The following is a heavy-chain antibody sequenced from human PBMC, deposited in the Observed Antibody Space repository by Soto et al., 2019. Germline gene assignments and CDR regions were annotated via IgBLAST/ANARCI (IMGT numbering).Heavy chain of an antibody. Sequence: GGSLRLSCAASGFTFTSYWMKWVRQAPGKGLEWVANIKQDGSETYYVDSVKGRFTISRDNAKNSLYLQMDSLRAEDTAVYYCASSIVGATRFDYWGRGTLFTVS. V-gene: IGHV3-7*03. D-gene: IGHD1-26*01. CDR2: IKQDGSET. CDR1: GFTFTSYW. CDR3: ASSIVGATRFDY. J-gene: IGHJ4*02.